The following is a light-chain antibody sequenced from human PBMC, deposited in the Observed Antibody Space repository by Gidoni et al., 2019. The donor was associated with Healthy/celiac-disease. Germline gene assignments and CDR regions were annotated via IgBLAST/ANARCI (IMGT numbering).Light chain of an antibody. CDR3: QQYDNLPLT. V-gene: IGKV1-33*01. Sequence: IQMTQSPSSLSASVGDRVTITCQASHDISNYLNWYQQKPGKAPKLLIYDASNLETGVPSRFSGSGSGTDFTFTISSLQPEDIATYYCQQYDNLPLTFGPGTKVDIK. CDR1: HDISNY. CDR2: DAS. J-gene: IGKJ3*01.